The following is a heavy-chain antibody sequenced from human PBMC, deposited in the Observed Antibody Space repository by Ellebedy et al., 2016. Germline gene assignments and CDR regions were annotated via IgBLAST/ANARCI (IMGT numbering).Heavy chain of an antibody. J-gene: IGHJ3*01. Sequence: SETLSLTCAVYGGSFSGYYWSWIRQPPGKGLEWIGEINHSGSTNYNPSLRSRVSMSVDTSKRQFSLRLTSVTAADTAVYYCAKWNGGWYAFDVWGQGTMVTVSS. CDR2: INHSGST. V-gene: IGHV4-34*01. D-gene: IGHD1-1*01. CDR3: AKWNGGWYAFDV. CDR1: GGSFSGYY.